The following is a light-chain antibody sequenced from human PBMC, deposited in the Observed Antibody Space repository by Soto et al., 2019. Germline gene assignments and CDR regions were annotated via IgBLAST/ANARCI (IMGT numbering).Light chain of an antibody. V-gene: IGKV1-27*01. CDR1: QGISNY. CDR3: QKYYSAPPLT. CDR2: AAS. Sequence: DIQMTQSPSSLSASVGDRVTITCRASQGISNYLAWYQQKPGKVPKLLIYAASTLQSAVPSRFSGSGSGTDFTLTISSLQPEDVATYYCQKYYSAPPLTFGQGTRLEIK. J-gene: IGKJ5*01.